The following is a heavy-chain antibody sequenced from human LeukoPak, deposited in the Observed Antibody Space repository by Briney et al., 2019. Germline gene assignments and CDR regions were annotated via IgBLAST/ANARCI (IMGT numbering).Heavy chain of an antibody. CDR1: GGSVSSYY. J-gene: IGHJ3*02. CDR2: LSHSGSS. CDR3: ARARYANAWYAFDI. Sequence: PSETLSLTRTVSGGSVSSYYWSWIRRPPGRGLEWIAYLSHSGSSDSNPSLTSRVTTLVDTSKNQFSLKLTSVTAADTAVYYCARARYANAWYAFDIWGHGTMVTVSS. D-gene: IGHD2-2*01. V-gene: IGHV4-59*02.